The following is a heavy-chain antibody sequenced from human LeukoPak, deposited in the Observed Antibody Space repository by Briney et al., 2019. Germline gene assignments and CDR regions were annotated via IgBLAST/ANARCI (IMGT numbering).Heavy chain of an antibody. Sequence: PGGSLRLSCAASGFTFRNYGMNWVRQAPGKGLEWVSAISGSGGSTYYADSVKGRFTISRDNSKNTLYLQMNSLRAEDTAVYYCAKVRDGYNYDYFDYWGQGTLVTVSS. CDR1: GFTFRNYG. V-gene: IGHV3-23*01. D-gene: IGHD5-24*01. CDR2: ISGSGGST. J-gene: IGHJ4*02. CDR3: AKVRDGYNYDYFDY.